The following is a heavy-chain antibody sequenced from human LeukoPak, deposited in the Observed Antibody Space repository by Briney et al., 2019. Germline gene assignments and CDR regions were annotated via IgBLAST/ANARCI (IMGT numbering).Heavy chain of an antibody. J-gene: IGHJ4*02. CDR1: GGSFSGYY. Sequence: SETLSLTCAVYGGSFSGYYWSWIRQPPGKGLEWIGEINHSGGTNYNPSLKSRVTISVDTSKNQFSLKLSSVTAADTAVYYCARAKRRTSSLIYYFDYWGQGTLVTVSS. CDR2: INHSGGT. V-gene: IGHV4-34*01. CDR3: ARAKRRTSSLIYYFDY. D-gene: IGHD3-16*01.